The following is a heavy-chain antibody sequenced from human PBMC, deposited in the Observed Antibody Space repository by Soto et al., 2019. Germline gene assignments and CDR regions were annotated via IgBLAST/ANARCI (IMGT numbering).Heavy chain of an antibody. V-gene: IGHV4-39*01. J-gene: IGHJ4*02. CDR2: IYYSGST. CDR1: GGSISSSSYY. CDR3: ARPLLNTIFGDGWYFDY. Sequence: QLQLQESGPGLVKPSETLSLTCTVSGGSISSSSYYWGWIRQPPGKGLEWIGSIYYSGSTYYNPSLKSRVTISVDTSKNQFSLKLSSVTAADTAVYYCARPLLNTIFGDGWYFDYWGQGTLVTVSS. D-gene: IGHD3-3*01.